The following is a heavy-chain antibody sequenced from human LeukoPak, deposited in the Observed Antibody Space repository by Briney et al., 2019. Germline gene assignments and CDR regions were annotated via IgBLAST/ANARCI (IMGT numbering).Heavy chain of an antibody. J-gene: IGHJ4*02. V-gene: IGHV3-21*01. D-gene: IGHD5-12*01. CDR2: ISSSSSYI. CDR3: ARDRRKWLRYDFDY. Sequence: GGSLRLSCAVSGFTFSSYSMNWVRQAPGKGLEWVSSISSSSSYIYYADSVKGRFTISRDNAKNSLYLQMNSLRAEDTAVYYCARDRRKWLRYDFDYWGQGTLVTVSS. CDR1: GFTFSSYS.